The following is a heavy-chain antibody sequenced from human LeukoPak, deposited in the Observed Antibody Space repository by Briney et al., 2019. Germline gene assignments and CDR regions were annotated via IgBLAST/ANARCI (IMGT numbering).Heavy chain of an antibody. Sequence: VGSLRLSCAASGFTFSSYAMSWVRQAPGKGLEWVGRISSKTDGGTTDYATPVKGRFTISRDDSKNTLYLQMNSLKTEDTAVYYCTREHIAVAGTSLAFDIWGQGTMVTVSS. CDR2: ISSKTDGGTT. CDR1: GFTFSSYA. J-gene: IGHJ3*02. D-gene: IGHD6-19*01. V-gene: IGHV3-15*01. CDR3: TREHIAVAGTSLAFDI.